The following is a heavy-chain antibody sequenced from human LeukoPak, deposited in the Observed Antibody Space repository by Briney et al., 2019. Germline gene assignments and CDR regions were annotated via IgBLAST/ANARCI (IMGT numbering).Heavy chain of an antibody. CDR1: GFTFSSLG. CDR2: IGSDGDST. V-gene: IGHV3-64D*06. D-gene: IGHD1-14*01. Sequence: GGSLRLSCSASGFTFSSLGMHWVRQTPGKGLEHVSTIGSDGDSTYYADSVKDRFTISRDNSKNALYLQMTSLRPEDSAVYYCVSPVFINYWGQGTLVTVSS. CDR3: VSPVFINY. J-gene: IGHJ4*01.